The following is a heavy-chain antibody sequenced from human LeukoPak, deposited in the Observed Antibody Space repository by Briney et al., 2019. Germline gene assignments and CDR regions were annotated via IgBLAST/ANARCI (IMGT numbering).Heavy chain of an antibody. CDR2: VHNSGTT. CDR3: ARDGLYSYGYSYFDF. Sequence: SETLSLTCTVSGGSVSTYHWSWIRQSAVKGLGWIGRVHNSGTTNYNPSLESRVTMSVDTSKNQFSLKLRSVTAADTAVYYCARDGLYSYGYSYFDFWGQGTLVTVSS. V-gene: IGHV4-4*07. D-gene: IGHD5-18*01. J-gene: IGHJ4*02. CDR1: GGSVSTYH.